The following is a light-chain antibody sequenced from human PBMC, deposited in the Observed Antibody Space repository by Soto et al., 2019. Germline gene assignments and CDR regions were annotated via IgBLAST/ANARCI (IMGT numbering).Light chain of an antibody. CDR1: SSNIGSTT. V-gene: IGLV1-44*01. J-gene: IGLJ1*01. CDR2: SNN. Sequence: QSVLAQPPSASGTPGQRVTISCSGSSSNIGSTTVTWYQQLPGAAPKLLIYSNNQRPSGVPDRFSGSKSDTSASLAISGLQSEDDADYYCAAWDDSLNGYLFGSGTKLTVL. CDR3: AAWDDSLNGYL.